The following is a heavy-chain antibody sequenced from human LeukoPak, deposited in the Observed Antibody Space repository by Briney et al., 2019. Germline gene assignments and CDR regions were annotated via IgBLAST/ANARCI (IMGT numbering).Heavy chain of an antibody. Sequence: GGSLRLSCAASGFIFSSYSMSWVRQAPGKGLEWVSSISRSSSDIYYADSVKGRFTTSRDNAKNSLYLQMNSLRAEDTAVYYCARERYGSGNEGYYYYYYGMDVWGQGTTVTVSS. CDR1: GFIFSSYS. D-gene: IGHD3-10*01. CDR2: ISRSSSDI. CDR3: ARERYGSGNEGYYYYYYGMDV. J-gene: IGHJ6*02. V-gene: IGHV3-21*01.